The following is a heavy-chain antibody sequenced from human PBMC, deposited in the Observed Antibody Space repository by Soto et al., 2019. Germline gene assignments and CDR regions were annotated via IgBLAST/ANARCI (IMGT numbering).Heavy chain of an antibody. J-gene: IGHJ6*02. CDR2: IYTSGST. D-gene: IGHD3-3*01. Sequence: PSETLSLTCTVSGGSISSYYWSWIRQPAGKGLEWIGRIYTSGSTNYNPSLKSRVTMSVDTSKNQFSLKLSSVTAADTAVYYCARERTSYYDFWSGYFYYYGMDVWGQGTTVPVSS. CDR1: GGSISSYY. V-gene: IGHV4-4*07. CDR3: ARERTSYYDFWSGYFYYYGMDV.